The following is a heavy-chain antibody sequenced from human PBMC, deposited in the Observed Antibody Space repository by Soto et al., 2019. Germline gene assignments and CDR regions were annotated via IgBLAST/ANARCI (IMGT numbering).Heavy chain of an antibody. D-gene: IGHD3-3*01. J-gene: IGHJ6*03. V-gene: IGHV1-18*01. CDR2: ISAYNGNT. Sequence: GASVKVSCKASGYTFTSYGISWVRQAPGQGLEWMGWISAYNGNTNYAQKLQGRVTMTTDTSTSTAYMELRSLRSDDTAVYYCARDLGVYDFWSGMGGYYYYYMDVWGKGTTVTVSS. CDR1: GYTFTSYG. CDR3: ARDLGVYDFWSGMGGYYYYYMDV.